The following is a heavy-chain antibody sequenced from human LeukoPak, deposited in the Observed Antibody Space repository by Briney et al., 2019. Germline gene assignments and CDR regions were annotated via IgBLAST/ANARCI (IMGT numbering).Heavy chain of an antibody. V-gene: IGHV3-21*01. CDR1: GFTFGSYS. CDR2: ISIRSSFI. J-gene: IGHJ3*02. CDR3: ARDNPYSESLAADDAFDI. D-gene: IGHD1-26*01. Sequence: GGSLTLSCAASGFTFGSYSMNWVRHAPGKGLEWVSSISIRSSFIYYADAVKGRFSSSRDNAKNSLYLQRNSRRAEDTAAYYCARDNPYSESLAADDAFDIWGQGTMVTVSS.